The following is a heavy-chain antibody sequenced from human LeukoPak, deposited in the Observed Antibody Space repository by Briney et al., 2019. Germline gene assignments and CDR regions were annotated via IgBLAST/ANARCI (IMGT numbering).Heavy chain of an antibody. Sequence: PSETLSLTCAVYGGSFSGYYWSWIRQPPGKGLEWIGEINHSGSTNYNPSLKSRVTISVDTSKNQFSLKLSSVTAADTAVHYCARKLTYYYGSGSYYKALDVWGKGTTVTVSS. CDR3: ARKLTYYYGSGSYYKALDV. CDR1: GGSFSGYY. V-gene: IGHV4-34*01. D-gene: IGHD3-10*01. CDR2: INHSGST. J-gene: IGHJ6*04.